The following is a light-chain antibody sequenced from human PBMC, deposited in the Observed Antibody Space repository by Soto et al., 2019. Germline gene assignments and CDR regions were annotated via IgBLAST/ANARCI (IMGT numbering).Light chain of an antibody. V-gene: IGLV2-14*03. J-gene: IGLJ1*01. CDR3: SSYTSSSTVYV. CDR1: SSDIGAYDY. CDR2: DVS. Sequence: QSVLTQPASLSGSPGQSITISCTGTSSDIGAYDYVSWFQQHPGKAPKLMISDVSNRPSGISSRFSGSKSGNTASLTISGLQAEDEAVYYCSSYTSSSTVYVFGTGTKVTVL.